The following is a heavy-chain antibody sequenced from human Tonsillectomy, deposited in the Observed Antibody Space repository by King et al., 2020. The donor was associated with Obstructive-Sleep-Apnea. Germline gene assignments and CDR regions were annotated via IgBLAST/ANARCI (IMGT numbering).Heavy chain of an antibody. V-gene: IGHV3-74*01. CDR2: ISNDERST. Sequence: VQLVESGGGLVQPGGSLRLSCAASGFSLTNYWMHWVRQAPGKGLVWVSHISNDERSTGYADSVKGRFTISRDNAKNTVDLQVNSLRAEDTAVYFCVRVRGPKPFFDYWGQGTRVTVSS. CDR3: VRVRGPKPFFDY. J-gene: IGHJ4*02. CDR1: GFSLTNYW.